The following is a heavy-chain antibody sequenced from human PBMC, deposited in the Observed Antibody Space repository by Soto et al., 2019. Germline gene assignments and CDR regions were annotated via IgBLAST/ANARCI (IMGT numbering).Heavy chain of an antibody. CDR3: ARMAAAGTYYYYGMDV. Sequence: GASVNVSCKASGYTFTGYYMHWVRQAPGQGLEWMGWINPNSGGTNYAQKFQGWVTMTRDTSISTAYMELSRLRSDDTAVYYCARMAAAGTYYYYGMDVWGQGTTVTVSS. J-gene: IGHJ6*02. V-gene: IGHV1-2*04. D-gene: IGHD6-13*01. CDR1: GYTFTGYY. CDR2: INPNSGGT.